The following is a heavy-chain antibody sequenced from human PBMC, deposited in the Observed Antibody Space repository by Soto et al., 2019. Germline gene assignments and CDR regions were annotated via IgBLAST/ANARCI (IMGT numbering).Heavy chain of an antibody. D-gene: IGHD3-9*01. Sequence: PGGSLRLSCAASGFTFSSYAMSWVRQAPGKGLEWVSAISGSGGSTYYADSVKGRFTISRDNSKNTLYLQMNSLRAEDTAVYYCAKQGDILTGYYSRYGMDVWGQGTTVTVSS. J-gene: IGHJ6*02. CDR2: ISGSGGST. CDR3: AKQGDILTGYYSRYGMDV. CDR1: GFTFSSYA. V-gene: IGHV3-23*01.